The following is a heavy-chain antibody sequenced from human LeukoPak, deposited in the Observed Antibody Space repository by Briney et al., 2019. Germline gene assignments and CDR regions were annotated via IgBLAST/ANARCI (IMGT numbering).Heavy chain of an antibody. J-gene: IGHJ3*02. CDR2: IYTSGST. CDR1: GGSISSGSYY. D-gene: IGHD3-10*01. V-gene: IGHV4-61*02. CDR3: ARVAWFKAFDI. Sequence: SETLSLTCNVSGGSISSGSYYWSWIRQPAGKGLEWIGRIYTSGSTNYNPSLKSRVTISVDTSKNQFSLKLSSVTAADTAVYYCARVAWFKAFDIWGQGTMVTVSS.